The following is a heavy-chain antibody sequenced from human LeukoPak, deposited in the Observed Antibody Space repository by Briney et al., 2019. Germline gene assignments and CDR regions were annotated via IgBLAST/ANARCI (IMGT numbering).Heavy chain of an antibody. Sequence: PSETLSLTCTVSGYSISIGYYWGWIRQPPGKGLEWIGSIYHSGSTYYNPSLKSRVTPSVDKSKNQFSLKLSSVTAADTAVYYCARPHRGYRSGYDSWGGFFDYWGQGTLVTVSS. CDR3: ARPHRGYRSGYDSWGGFFDY. D-gene: IGHD5-12*01. V-gene: IGHV4-38-2*02. J-gene: IGHJ4*02. CDR2: IYHSGST. CDR1: GYSISIGYY.